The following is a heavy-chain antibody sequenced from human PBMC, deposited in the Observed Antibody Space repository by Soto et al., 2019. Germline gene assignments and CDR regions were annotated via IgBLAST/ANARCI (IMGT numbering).Heavy chain of an antibody. V-gene: IGHV3-7*03. CDR2: IKQDGSEK. D-gene: IGHD2-21*02. J-gene: IGHJ6*02. Sequence: VGSLRLSCTASGFRFSDYSMNWVRQAPGKGLEWVANIKQDGSEKYYVDSVKGRFTISRDNAKNSLYLQMNSLRAEDTAVYYCARDGARSFCGGHCHPLLSAMDVLGPGTTVPVSS. CDR1: GFRFSDYS. CDR3: ARDGARSFCGGHCHPLLSAMDV.